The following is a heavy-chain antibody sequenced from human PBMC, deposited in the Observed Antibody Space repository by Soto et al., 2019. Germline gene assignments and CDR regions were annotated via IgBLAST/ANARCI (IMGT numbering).Heavy chain of an antibody. CDR2: ISYDGSNK. D-gene: IGHD3-16*02. J-gene: IGHJ3*02. CDR3: AKIMITFGGVIAPDAFDI. CDR1: GFTFSSYG. Sequence: GGSLRLSCAASGFTFSSYGMHWVRQAPGKGLEWVAVISYDGSNKYYADSVKGRFTISRDNSKNTLYLQMNSLRAEDTAVYYCAKIMITFGGVIAPDAFDIWGQGTMVTVSS. V-gene: IGHV3-30*18.